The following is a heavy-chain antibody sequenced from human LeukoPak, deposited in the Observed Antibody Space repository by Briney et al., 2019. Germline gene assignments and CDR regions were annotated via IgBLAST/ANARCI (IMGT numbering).Heavy chain of an antibody. CDR1: GGSISSYY. CDR2: VYYSGST. J-gene: IGHJ6*02. CDR3: ARLRGFGELLYGMDV. D-gene: IGHD3-10*01. V-gene: IGHV4-59*01. Sequence: PSETLSLTCTVSGGSISSYYWSWIRQPPGKGLEWIGYVYYSGSTNYNPSLKSRVTISVDTSKNRFSLKLTSVTAADTAVYYCARLRGFGELLYGMDVWGQGTTVTVSS.